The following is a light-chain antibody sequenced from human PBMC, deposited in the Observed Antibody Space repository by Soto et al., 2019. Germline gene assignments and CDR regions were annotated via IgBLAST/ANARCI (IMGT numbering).Light chain of an antibody. CDR2: GAS. Sequence: EIVLTQSPGSLSLSPGERATLSCRASQSVSSSYVVWYQQKPGQAPRLVIYGASSRATGIPDRFSGSGSGTDFTLAISRLEPEDFAAYYCQQYGTSPPITFGQGTRLEIK. CDR3: QQYGTSPPIT. CDR1: QSVSSSY. J-gene: IGKJ5*01. V-gene: IGKV3-20*01.